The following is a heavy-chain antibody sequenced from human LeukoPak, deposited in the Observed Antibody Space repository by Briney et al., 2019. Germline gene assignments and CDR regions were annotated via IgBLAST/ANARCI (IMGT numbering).Heavy chain of an antibody. D-gene: IGHD3-9*01. V-gene: IGHV3-23*01. Sequence: GGSLRLSCAASGFTFSSYAMSWVRQSPGKGLEWVSAISGGGGSTYYAYYTDSVKGRFTISRDNSKNTLYLQMNSLRAEDTAVYFCAKFNDILTGYFDYWGQGTPVTVSS. CDR3: AKFNDILTGYFDY. CDR1: GFTFSSYA. J-gene: IGHJ4*02. CDR2: ISGGGGST.